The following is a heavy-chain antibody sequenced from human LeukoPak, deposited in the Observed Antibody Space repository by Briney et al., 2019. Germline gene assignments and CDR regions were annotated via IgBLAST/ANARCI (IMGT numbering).Heavy chain of an antibody. V-gene: IGHV1-2*02. CDR2: INPNSGGT. CDR3: ARGGGYDLTYYYYYYMDV. CDR1: GYTFTGYY. Sequence: ASVKVSCKASGYTFTGYYMHWVRQAPGQGLEWMGWINPNSGGTNYAQKFQGRVTMTRDTSISTAYMELSRLRSDDTAVYYCARGGGYDLTYYYYYYMDVWGKGTTVTVS. D-gene: IGHD5-12*01. J-gene: IGHJ6*03.